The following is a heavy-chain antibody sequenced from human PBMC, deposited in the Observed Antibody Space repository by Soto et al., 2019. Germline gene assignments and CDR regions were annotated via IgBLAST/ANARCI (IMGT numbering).Heavy chain of an antibody. CDR2: NYYSGST. CDR1: GGSISSYY. CDR3: ARYTRSLNKNYMGV. Sequence: SETLSLTCTVSGGSISSYYWSWIRQPPGKQLEWIGYNYYSGSTTYNPSIKRRVTISVDTSKNQFSLELSSVSSADTSVYYCARYTRSLNKNYMGVWGKASTVTVSS. J-gene: IGHJ6*03. D-gene: IGHD2-2*01. V-gene: IGHV4-59*01.